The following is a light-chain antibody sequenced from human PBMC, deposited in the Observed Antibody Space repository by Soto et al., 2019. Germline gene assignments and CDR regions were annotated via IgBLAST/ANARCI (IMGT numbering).Light chain of an antibody. V-gene: IGKV3-20*01. CDR2: GAS. Sequence: EIVLTQSPGTLSLSPGERATLSCRASHSVSSSYLAWYQQKPGQAPRLLIYGASSRATGIPDRFSGSGSGTDFPLTISRLEPEDFAVYYYQPYGSSLHTFGQGTKLEIK. CDR3: QPYGSSLHT. CDR1: HSVSSSY. J-gene: IGKJ2*01.